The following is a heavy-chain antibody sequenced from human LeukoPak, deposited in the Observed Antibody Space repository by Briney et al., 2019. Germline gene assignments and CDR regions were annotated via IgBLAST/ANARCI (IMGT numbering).Heavy chain of an antibody. D-gene: IGHD3-16*01. CDR1: GFTFSSYA. CDR3: AKDLGTQESYFDY. CDR2: VSYDGSNK. Sequence: GGSLRLSCAASGFTFSSYAMHWVRQAPGKGLEWVAVVSYDGSNKYYADSVKGRFTISRDNSKNTLYLQMNSLTAEDTAVYYCAKDLGTQESYFDYWGQGTLVTVSS. V-gene: IGHV3-30*07. J-gene: IGHJ4*02.